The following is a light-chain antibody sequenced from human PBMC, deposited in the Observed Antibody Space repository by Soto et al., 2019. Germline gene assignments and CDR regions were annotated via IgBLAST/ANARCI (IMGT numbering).Light chain of an antibody. CDR1: SSDVGGYNY. J-gene: IGLJ1*01. CDR2: EVS. V-gene: IGLV2-14*01. Sequence: QSVLAQPASVSGSPGQSITISCTGTSSDVGGYNYDSWYQQHPGKAPKLMIYEVSNRPSGVSNRFSGSKSGNTASLTISGLQAEDEADYYCSSYTDRNNLVFGTGTKV. CDR3: SSYTDRNNLV.